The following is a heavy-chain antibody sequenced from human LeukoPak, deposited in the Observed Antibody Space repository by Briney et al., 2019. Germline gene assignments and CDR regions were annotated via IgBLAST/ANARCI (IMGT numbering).Heavy chain of an antibody. CDR3: ARDRERWLFSY. J-gene: IGHJ4*02. Sequence: SETLSLTCAVSGYSISSGYYWGWIRQPPGKGLEWIGTIYHSGGTYYNPSLKSRLTISLDTSKNQFSLKLTSVTAADTAVYYCARDRERWLFSYWGQETLVTVSS. CDR2: IYHSGGT. V-gene: IGHV4-38-2*02. CDR1: GYSISSGYY. D-gene: IGHD3-22*01.